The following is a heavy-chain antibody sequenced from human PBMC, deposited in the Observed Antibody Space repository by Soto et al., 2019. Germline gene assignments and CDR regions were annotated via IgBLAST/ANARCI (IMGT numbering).Heavy chain of an antibody. CDR2: IKSKTDGGTT. J-gene: IGHJ4*02. CDR1: GFTFSNAW. Sequence: GGSLRLSCAASGFTFSNAWMSWVRQAPGKGLEWVGRIKSKTDGGTTDYAAPVKGRFTISRDDSKNTLYLQMNSLKTEDTAVYYCTTDHVSLETWPQPFDYWGQGTLVTVSS. CDR3: TTDHVSLETWPQPFDY. D-gene: IGHD3-16*01. V-gene: IGHV3-15*01.